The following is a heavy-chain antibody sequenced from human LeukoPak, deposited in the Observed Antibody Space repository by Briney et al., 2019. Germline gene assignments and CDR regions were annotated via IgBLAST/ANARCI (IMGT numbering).Heavy chain of an antibody. CDR2: ISGNNSTI. CDR1: GFTFSSYC. J-gene: IGHJ5*02. V-gene: IGHV3-48*01. Sequence: GGSLRLSCAASGFTFSSYCMTWVRQAPGKGLEWVSYISGNNSTIYYADSVKGRFTISRDNAKNTLYLQMNSLRAEDTAVYYCARDSSSSWYGWFDPWGQGTLVTVSS. CDR3: ARDSSSSWYGWFDP. D-gene: IGHD6-13*01.